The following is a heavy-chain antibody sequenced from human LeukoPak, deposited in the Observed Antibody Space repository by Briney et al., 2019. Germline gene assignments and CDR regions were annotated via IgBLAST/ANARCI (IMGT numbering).Heavy chain of an antibody. CDR2: FDPEDGET. D-gene: IGHD4-17*01. CDR3: ARDQTTVTDQYNWFDP. V-gene: IGHV1-24*01. J-gene: IGHJ5*02. CDR1: GYTLTELS. Sequence: ASVKVSCKVSGYTLTELSMHWVRQAPGKGLEWMGGFDPEDGETIYAQKFQGRVTMTEDTSTDTAYMELSSLRSEDTAVYYCARDQTTVTDQYNWFDPWGQGTLVTVSS.